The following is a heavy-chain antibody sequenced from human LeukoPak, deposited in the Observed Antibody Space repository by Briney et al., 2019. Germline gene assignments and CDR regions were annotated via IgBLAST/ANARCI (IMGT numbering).Heavy chain of an antibody. Sequence: PGGSLRLSCAASGFTFDDYRMSWVRQAPGKGLEWVSGINWNGGSTGYADSVKGRFTISRDNAKNSLYLQMNSLRAEDTALYYCARATSQGYGDLPDYWGQGTLVTVSS. J-gene: IGHJ4*02. CDR3: ARATSQGYGDLPDY. D-gene: IGHD4-17*01. CDR1: GFTFDDYR. CDR2: INWNGGST. V-gene: IGHV3-20*04.